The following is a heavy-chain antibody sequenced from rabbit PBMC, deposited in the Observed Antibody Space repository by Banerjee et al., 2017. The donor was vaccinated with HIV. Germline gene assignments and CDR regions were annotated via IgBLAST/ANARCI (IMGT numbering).Heavy chain of an antibody. CDR3: VRDLGYDDYSEKGYFNL. CDR1: GFDFSSYY. V-gene: IGHV1S7*01. CDR2: IYAGKGRT. Sequence: QLKETGGGLVQPGGSLTLSCKVSGFDFSSYYMSWVRQAPGKGLEWVGTIYAGKGRTYYASWVNGRFTISSDNAQNTLYLQLNSLTAADTATNFCVRDLGYDDYSEKGYFNLWGQGTLVTVS. J-gene: IGHJ4*01. D-gene: IGHD2-1*01.